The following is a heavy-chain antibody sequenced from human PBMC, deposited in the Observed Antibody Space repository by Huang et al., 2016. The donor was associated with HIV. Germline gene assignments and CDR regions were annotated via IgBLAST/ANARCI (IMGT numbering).Heavy chain of an antibody. J-gene: IGHJ4*02. CDR1: GYSFTGQF. D-gene: IGHD3-10*01. CDR2: IDPTSGAI. V-gene: IGHV1-2*06. CDR3: AREAWASGVAHYFDY. Sequence: QVQLVQSGAEVKRPGASVKVSCKAFGYSFTGQFIHWVRPAPGQWLEGMGRIDPTSGAINWASRLQGRVSMTRDKSIGSAYMELSGLRSDDTAVFFCAREAWASGVAHYFDYWGPGTLVTVSS.